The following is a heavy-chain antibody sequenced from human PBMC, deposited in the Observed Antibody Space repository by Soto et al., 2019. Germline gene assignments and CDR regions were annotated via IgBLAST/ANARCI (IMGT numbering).Heavy chain of an antibody. V-gene: IGHV4-30-4*01. CDR3: ARGGYYYDSYGVDNNWFDP. Sequence: PSETLSLTCTISGGAINSTDYYWSWIRQPPGKGLEWIGYIFKSGNTYYNPSLKTRLIISVNTSKNQISLKLTSVTAADTAVYFCARGGYYYDSYGVDNNWFDPWGQGTLVTVSS. CDR2: IFKSGNT. D-gene: IGHD3-22*01. J-gene: IGHJ5*02. CDR1: GGAINSTDYY.